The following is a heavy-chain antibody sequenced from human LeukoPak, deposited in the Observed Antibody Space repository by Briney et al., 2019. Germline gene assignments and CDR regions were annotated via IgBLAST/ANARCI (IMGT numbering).Heavy chain of an antibody. CDR2: IRYDGSNK. V-gene: IGHV3-30*02. J-gene: IGHJ6*02. CDR3: ARGGRTTWHGMDV. Sequence: GGSLGLSCAASGFTFSSYGMHWVRQAPGKGLEWVAFIRYDGSNKYYADSVKGRFTISRDNSKNTLYLQMNSLRAEDTAVYYCARGGRTTWHGMDVWGQGTTVTVSS. CDR1: GFTFSSYG. D-gene: IGHD4-17*01.